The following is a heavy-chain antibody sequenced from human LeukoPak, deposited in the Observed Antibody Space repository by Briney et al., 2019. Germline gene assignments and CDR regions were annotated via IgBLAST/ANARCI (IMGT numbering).Heavy chain of an antibody. J-gene: IGHJ5*02. CDR2: IYHGDSQT. Sequence: GESLKISCKGSGYSFSNYWITWVRQMPGKGLEWMGIIYHGDSQTRYSPSFQGQVTISADSSIRTDYLHWSRLKASDTAIDYSGRHEIGGDRSRWYFSWGQGTLVTVSS. V-gene: IGHV5-51*01. D-gene: IGHD6-13*01. CDR3: GRHEIGGDRSRWYFS. CDR1: GYSFSNYW.